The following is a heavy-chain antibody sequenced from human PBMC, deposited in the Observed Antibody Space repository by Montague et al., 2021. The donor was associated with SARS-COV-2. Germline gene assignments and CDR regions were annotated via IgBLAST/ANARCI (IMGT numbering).Heavy chain of an antibody. D-gene: IGHD3-16*02. CDR2: IYYSGSA. CDR1: GGSFSSSGYY. Sequence: SETLSLTCSVSGGSFSSSGYYWSWIRQPPGKGPEWIGCIYYSGSAVYNTSLKGRVTFALHTPKKQVYLRLPSVTDADTAVYYCARHLTYYDEVWGTHRYTPDSWGQGTLGTVSS. V-gene: IGHV4-39*01. J-gene: IGHJ5*01. CDR3: ARHLTYYDEVWGTHRYTPDS.